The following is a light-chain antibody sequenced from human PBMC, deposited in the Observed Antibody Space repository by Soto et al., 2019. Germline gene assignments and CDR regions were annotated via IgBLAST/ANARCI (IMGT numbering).Light chain of an antibody. J-gene: IGKJ3*01. CDR3: QQSYSTPPFT. V-gene: IGKV1-39*01. Sequence: DIQMTQSPSSLSASVGDRVTITCRASQSISSYLNWYQQKPGKAPKLLIYAASSLQSGVPSRFSGSGSGTDFTLTISSLQPADFATYYCQQSYSTPPFTFGPGTKVYIK. CDR1: QSISSY. CDR2: AAS.